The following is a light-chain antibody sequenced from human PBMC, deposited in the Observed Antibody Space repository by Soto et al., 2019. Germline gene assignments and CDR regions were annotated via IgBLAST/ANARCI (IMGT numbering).Light chain of an antibody. CDR1: QSLLHSNGYNY. V-gene: IGKV2-28*01. J-gene: IGKJ5*01. Sequence: DIVMTQSPLSLPVTPGEPASISCRSSQSLLHSNGYNYLDWYLQKPGQSPQLLICLGSNRASGVPDRFSGSGSGTDFTLKISRVEAEDVGVYYCMQALQTPITFDLGTRLAIK. CDR3: MQALQTPIT. CDR2: LGS.